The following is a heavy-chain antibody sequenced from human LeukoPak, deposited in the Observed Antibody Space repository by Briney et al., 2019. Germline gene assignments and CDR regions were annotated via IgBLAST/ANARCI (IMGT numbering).Heavy chain of an antibody. CDR3: ARGYDPGASDY. Sequence: GGSLRLSCAASGFTSGSYAMSWVRQVPGKGLECVSSISGSGGSTYYADSVKGRFTISRDNSENTLYLQMNSLRAEDTAVYFCARGYDPGASDYWGQGTLVSVSS. J-gene: IGHJ4*02. V-gene: IGHV3-23*01. D-gene: IGHD3-16*01. CDR1: GFTSGSYA. CDR2: ISGSGGST.